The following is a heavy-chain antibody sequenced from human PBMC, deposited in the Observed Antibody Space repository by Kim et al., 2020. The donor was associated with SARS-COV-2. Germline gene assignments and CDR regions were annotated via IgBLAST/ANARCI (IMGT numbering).Heavy chain of an antibody. D-gene: IGHD3-10*01. Sequence: GGSLRLSCVASGFTFSSYALHWVRQAPGKGLDWVAVISYDGVHKYYVDSVKGRFTISKDKSRNTLYLQMNRVRHEDTALYYCARGGFAEIEFYYAGLDVWGQGTTVTVSS. V-gene: IGHV3-30*04. CDR2: ISYDGVHK. J-gene: IGHJ6*02. CDR3: ARGGFAEIEFYYAGLDV. CDR1: GFTFSSYA.